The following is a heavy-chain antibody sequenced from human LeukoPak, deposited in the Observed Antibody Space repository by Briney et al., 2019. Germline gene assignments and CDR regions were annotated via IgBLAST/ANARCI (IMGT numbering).Heavy chain of an antibody. J-gene: IGHJ6*02. CDR2: IIPIFGTA. CDR3: ARVVFPYYYYGMDV. D-gene: IGHD2-21*01. CDR1: GGTFSSYA. V-gene: IGHV1-69*13. Sequence: SVKVSCKASGGTFSSYAISWVRQAPGQGLDWMGGIIPIFGTANYAQKFQGRVTITADESTSTAYMKLSSLRSEDTAVYYCARVVFPYYYYGMDVWGQGTTVTVSS.